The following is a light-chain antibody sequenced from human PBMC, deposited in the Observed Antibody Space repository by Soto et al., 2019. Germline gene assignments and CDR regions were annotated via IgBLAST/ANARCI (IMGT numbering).Light chain of an antibody. CDR1: QSIGSY. CDR2: DAS. J-gene: IGKJ5*01. CDR3: QQRNNWQA. Sequence: EIVLTQSPATLSLSPGERATLSCRASQSIGSYLAWYQQRPGQPPRLLIYDASNRATGIPARFSGSGSGTDFTLTISSLEPEDFAVYYCQQRNNWQAFGQGTRLEMK. V-gene: IGKV3-11*01.